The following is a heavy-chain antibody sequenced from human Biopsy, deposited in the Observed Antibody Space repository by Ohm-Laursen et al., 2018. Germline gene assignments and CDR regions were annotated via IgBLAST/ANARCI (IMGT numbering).Heavy chain of an antibody. CDR1: GYKFTSYG. CDR2: ISGYNGNT. V-gene: IGHV1-18*01. Sequence: ASVKACKISGYKFTSYGMSWVRQAPGQGFEWMGRISGYNGNTNYAQKFQGRITMTIDAATSTGYMDLRSLKSDDTAVYYCARIAAAGWDDYWGQGTLVTVSS. D-gene: IGHD6-25*01. J-gene: IGHJ4*02. CDR3: ARIAAAGWDDY.